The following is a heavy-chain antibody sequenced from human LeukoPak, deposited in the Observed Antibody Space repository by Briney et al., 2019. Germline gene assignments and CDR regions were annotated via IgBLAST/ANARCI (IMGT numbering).Heavy chain of an antibody. Sequence: GGSLRLSCAASRFAFHNYAMTWIRQAPERGLEWVSSISVDGGDIKYTDSAKGRFAISRDNSKGTLYLQMDSLRVEDTAVYYCGKDPNGNFIGAFDFWGQGTMVTVSS. CDR1: RFAFHNYA. J-gene: IGHJ3*01. V-gene: IGHV3-23*01. D-gene: IGHD4-23*01. CDR3: GKDPNGNFIGAFDF. CDR2: ISVDGGDI.